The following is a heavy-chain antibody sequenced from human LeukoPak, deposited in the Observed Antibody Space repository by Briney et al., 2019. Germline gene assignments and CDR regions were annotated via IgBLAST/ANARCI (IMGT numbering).Heavy chain of an antibody. CDR2: ISAYNGYT. J-gene: IGHJ4*01. CDR3: ARDSGERGSGSXLIAY. D-gene: IGHD3-10*01. V-gene: IGHV1-18*01. Sequence: ASVKVSCKASGYTFTSYGISWVRQAPGQGLEWMGWISAYNGYTNYAQKLQGRVTMTRDTSISTAYMELSRLRSDDTAVYYCARDSGERGSGSXLIAYWXXXTLVTVSX. CDR1: GYTFTSYG.